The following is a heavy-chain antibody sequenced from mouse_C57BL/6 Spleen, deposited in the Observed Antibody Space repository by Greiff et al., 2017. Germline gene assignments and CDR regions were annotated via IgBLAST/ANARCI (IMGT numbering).Heavy chain of an antibody. Sequence: QVQLQQPGAELVKPGASVKMSCKASGYTFTSYWITWVKQRPGQGLEWIGDIYPGSGSTNYNEKFKSKATLTVDTSSSTAYMQLSSLTSEDSAVYYCSREDYGSSDGFAYWGQGTLVTVSA. CDR2: IYPGSGST. V-gene: IGHV1-55*01. J-gene: IGHJ3*01. CDR1: GYTFTSYW. CDR3: SREDYGSSDGFAY. D-gene: IGHD1-1*01.